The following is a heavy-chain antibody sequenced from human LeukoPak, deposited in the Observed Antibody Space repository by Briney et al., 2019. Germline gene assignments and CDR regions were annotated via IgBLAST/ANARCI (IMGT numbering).Heavy chain of an antibody. V-gene: IGHV3-7*01. D-gene: IGHD3-16*01. CDR1: GFTFSISW. CDR2: IDKHGSGK. Sequence: GGSLRLSCVASGFTFSISWVTWVRQAPGKGLEWVANIDKHGSGKYYIDSVKGRFAISRDYASNSVFLQMSSLRAEDTSVHYCARDGGWGYYDLWGQGTPVTVSS. J-gene: IGHJ4*02. CDR3: ARDGGWGYYDL.